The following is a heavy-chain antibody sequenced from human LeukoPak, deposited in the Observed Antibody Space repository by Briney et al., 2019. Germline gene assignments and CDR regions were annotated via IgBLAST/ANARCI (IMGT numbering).Heavy chain of an antibody. CDR3: ARSSWENEYFDY. CDR1: GYTFTGYY. D-gene: IGHD6-13*01. Sequence: ASVKVSCKASGYTFTGYYMHWVRQAPGQGLEWMGRINPNSGGTNYAQKFQGRVTMTRDTSISTAYVELSRLRSDDTAVYYCARSSWENEYFDYWGQGTLVTVSS. V-gene: IGHV1-2*06. CDR2: INPNSGGT. J-gene: IGHJ4*02.